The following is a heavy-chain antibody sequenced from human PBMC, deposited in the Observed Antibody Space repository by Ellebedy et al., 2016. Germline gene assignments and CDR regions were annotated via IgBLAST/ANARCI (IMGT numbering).Heavy chain of an antibody. CDR3: AGEWGYCSGASYYFYFDY. CDR1: GFTFSSYW. D-gene: IGHD2-15*01. V-gene: IGHV3-7*01. Sequence: GGSLRLSCAASGFTFSSYWMSWVRQAPGKGLEWVANIKQDGSETNYLDSVKGRFTISRDNARNSVYLQMESLRVEDTAMYFCAGEWGYCSGASYYFYFDYWGQGNLVTVSS. CDR2: IKQDGSET. J-gene: IGHJ4*02.